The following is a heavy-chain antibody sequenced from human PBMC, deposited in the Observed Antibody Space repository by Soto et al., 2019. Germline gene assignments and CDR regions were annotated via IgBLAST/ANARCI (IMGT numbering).Heavy chain of an antibody. D-gene: IGHD3-10*01. V-gene: IGHV3-66*01. Sequence: EVQLVESGGGLVQPGESLRLSCAASGFTVSNYHMTWVRQAPGKGLEWVSAVYADGATSHADSVKDRFTVSRDNSRNTLNLQRRGLRAEDMAVYYCARSGGGLDYWGQGTLVTVSS. CDR1: GFTVSNYH. J-gene: IGHJ4*02. CDR3: ARSGGGLDY. CDR2: VYADGAT.